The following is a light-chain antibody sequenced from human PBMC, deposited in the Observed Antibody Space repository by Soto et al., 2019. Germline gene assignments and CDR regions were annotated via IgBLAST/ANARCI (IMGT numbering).Light chain of an antibody. CDR2: GAS. V-gene: IGKV3-20*01. CDR1: QSIGKSY. J-gene: IGKJ4*01. CDR3: QQYAESPLT. Sequence: ETVLTQSPGTVSLSPGESATLSCRASQSIGKSYLAWFQHKPGQAPRLLIYGASTRATGIPDRFRGSGSGTDFTLTVSRLESEDFALYYCQQYAESPLTFGGGTKVEIK.